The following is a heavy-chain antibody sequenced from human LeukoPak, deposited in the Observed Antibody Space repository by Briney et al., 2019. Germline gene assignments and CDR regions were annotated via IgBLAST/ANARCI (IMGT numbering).Heavy chain of an antibody. CDR2: INPSGGST. CDR1: GYTFTSYY. Sequence: ASVKVSFKASGYTFTSYYMHWVRQAPGQGLEWMGIINPSGGSTSYAQKFQGRGTMTRDTSTSTVYMELSSLRSEDTAVYYCARDGGSLLWFGELSVAPPWFDPWGQGTLVTVSS. J-gene: IGHJ5*02. V-gene: IGHV1-46*01. D-gene: IGHD3-10*01. CDR3: ARDGGSLLWFGELSVAPPWFDP.